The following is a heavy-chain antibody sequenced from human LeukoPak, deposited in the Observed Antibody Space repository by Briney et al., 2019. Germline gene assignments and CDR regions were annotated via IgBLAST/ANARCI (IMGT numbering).Heavy chain of an antibody. CDR3: AKDGLRWFGVHFDY. CDR2: ISYDGSNK. Sequence: GRSLRLSCAASGFTFSSYGMHWVRQAPGKGLEWVAVISYDGSNKYYADSVKGRFTTSRDNSKNTLYLQMNSLRAEDTAVYYCAKDGLRWFGVHFDYWGQGTLVTVSS. CDR1: GFTFSSYG. D-gene: IGHD3-10*01. V-gene: IGHV3-30*18. J-gene: IGHJ4*02.